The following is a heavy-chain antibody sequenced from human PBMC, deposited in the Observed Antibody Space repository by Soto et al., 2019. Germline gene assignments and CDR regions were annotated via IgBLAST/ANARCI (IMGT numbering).Heavy chain of an antibody. V-gene: IGHV4-59*01. Sequence: SETLSLTCTVSGGSISSYYCSWIRQPPGKGLEWIGYIYYSGSTNYNPSLKSRVTISVDTSKNQFSLKLSSVTAADTAVYYCAREGEYSSSSRYYYYGMDVWGQGTTVTVSS. CDR1: GGSISSYY. J-gene: IGHJ6*02. D-gene: IGHD6-6*01. CDR3: AREGEYSSSSRYYYYGMDV. CDR2: IYYSGST.